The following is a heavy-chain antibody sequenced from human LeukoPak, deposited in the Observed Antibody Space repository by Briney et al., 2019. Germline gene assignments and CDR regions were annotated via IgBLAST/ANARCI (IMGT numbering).Heavy chain of an antibody. V-gene: IGHV3-53*01. CDR3: ARENKGIVVSKAAFDI. Sequence: PGGSLRLSCAASGVTVSSNYMSWVRQAPGKGLEWVAVIYSGGSTYYADSVKGRFTISRDNSKNTLYLQMNSLRAEDTAVYYCARENKGIVVSKAAFDIWGQGTMVTVSS. J-gene: IGHJ3*02. D-gene: IGHD3-22*01. CDR1: GVTVSSNY. CDR2: IYSGGST.